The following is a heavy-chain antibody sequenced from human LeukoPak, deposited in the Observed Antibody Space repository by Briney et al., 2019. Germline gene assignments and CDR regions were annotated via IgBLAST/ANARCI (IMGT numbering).Heavy chain of an antibody. D-gene: IGHD1-26*01. V-gene: IGHV3-48*01. J-gene: IGHJ4*02. CDR1: GFTLSSYS. CDR2: ISSSSSII. Sequence: GGSLRLSCAASGFTLSSYSMNWVRQAPRKGLEWVSYISSSSSIIYYADSVKGRFTVSRDNAQNSLHLQMNSLRAEDTAVYYCARDDGSYSRSPGFDNWGQGTLVTVSS. CDR3: ARDDGSYSRSPGFDN.